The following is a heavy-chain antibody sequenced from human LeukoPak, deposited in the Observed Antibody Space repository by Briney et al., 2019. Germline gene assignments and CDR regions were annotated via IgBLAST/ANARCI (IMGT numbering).Heavy chain of an antibody. CDR3: ARRDSSGYYFRFDY. Sequence: ASVKVSCKASGYTFTSYDINWMRQATGQGLEWMGWMNPNSGNTGYAQKFQGRVTMTRNTSISTAYMELSSLRSEDTAVYYCARRDSSGYYFRFDYWGQGTLVTVSS. CDR1: GYTFTSYD. J-gene: IGHJ4*02. CDR2: MNPNSGNT. V-gene: IGHV1-8*01. D-gene: IGHD3-22*01.